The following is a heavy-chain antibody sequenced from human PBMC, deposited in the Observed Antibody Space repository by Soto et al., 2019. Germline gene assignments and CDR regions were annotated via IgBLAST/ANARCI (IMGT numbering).Heavy chain of an antibody. V-gene: IGHV4-30-4*01. J-gene: IGHJ4*02. Sequence: SETLSLTCTVSGGSISSGDYYWSWIRQPPGKGLEWIGYIYYSGSTYYNPSLKSRVTISVDTSKNQFSLKLSSVTAADTAVYYCARGARGSSWTKYYFDYWGQGTLVTVSS. D-gene: IGHD6-13*01. CDR1: GGSISSGDYY. CDR2: IYYSGST. CDR3: ARGARGSSWTKYYFDY.